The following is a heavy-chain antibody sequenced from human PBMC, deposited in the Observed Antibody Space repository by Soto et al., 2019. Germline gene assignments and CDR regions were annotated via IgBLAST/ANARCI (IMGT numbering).Heavy chain of an antibody. CDR2: IYPGDSDT. V-gene: IGHV5-51*01. CDR1: GYSFTSYW. CDR3: ARHAYDSSGYLYYFDY. D-gene: IGHD3-22*01. Sequence: GESVKISCKGSGYSFTSYWIGWVRQMPGKGLEWMGIIYPGDSDTRYSPSFQGQVTISADKSISTAYLQWSSLKASDTAMYYCARHAYDSSGYLYYFDYWGQGTLVTVSS. J-gene: IGHJ4*02.